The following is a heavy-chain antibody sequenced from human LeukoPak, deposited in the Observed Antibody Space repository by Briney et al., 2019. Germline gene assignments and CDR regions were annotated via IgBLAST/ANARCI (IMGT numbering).Heavy chain of an antibody. Sequence: GGSLRLSCAASGFTFSSYSMNWVRQAPGKGLEWVSYISSSSSTIYYADSVKGRFTISRDNAKNSLYLQMNSLRAEDTAVYYCATRPTRYDSSGYYYVWFDYWGQGTLVTVSS. J-gene: IGHJ4*02. CDR1: GFTFSSYS. D-gene: IGHD3-22*01. V-gene: IGHV3-48*01. CDR3: ATRPTRYDSSGYYYVWFDY. CDR2: ISSSSSTI.